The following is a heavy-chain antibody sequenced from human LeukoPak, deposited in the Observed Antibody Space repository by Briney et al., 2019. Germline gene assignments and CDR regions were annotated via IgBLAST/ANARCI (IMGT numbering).Heavy chain of an antibody. CDR1: GFTVNTHY. CDR3: ARDPGLYSNGWEYYFDS. D-gene: IGHD6-19*01. Sequence: GGSLRLSCAASGFTVNTHYMSWVRQAPGKGPEWVAYMTGSGHRIYYADSVKGRFTISRDNTQNSLYLQMNSLRAEDTAVYYCARDPGLYSNGWEYYFDSWGQGTLVTVSS. CDR2: MTGSGHRI. V-gene: IGHV3-11*01. J-gene: IGHJ4*02.